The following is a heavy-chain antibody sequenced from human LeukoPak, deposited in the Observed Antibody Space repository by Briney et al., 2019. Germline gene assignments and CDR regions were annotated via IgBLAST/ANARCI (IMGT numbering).Heavy chain of an antibody. J-gene: IGHJ4*02. CDR2: ISGSGDST. Sequence: WIRQPPGKGLEWVSAISGSGDSTYYADSVKGQFIISRDNSKNTLYLQMNSLRAEDTAIYYCAKDAGSGWYYFDYWGQGTLVTVSS. V-gene: IGHV3-23*01. CDR3: AKDAGSGWYYFDY. D-gene: IGHD6-19*01.